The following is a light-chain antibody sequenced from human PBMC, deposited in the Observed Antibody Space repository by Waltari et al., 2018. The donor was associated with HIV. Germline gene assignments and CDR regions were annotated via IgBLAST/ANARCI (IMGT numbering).Light chain of an antibody. V-gene: IGLV1-40*01. J-gene: IGLJ3*02. CDR3: QSFDTSLRGLRV. CDR2: GAS. Sequence: QSLLTQPPSVSGAPGHNVTISCTGTSSNLGSGFDVHWYQFLPGIAPNTLIYGASVRPSGVPARFSGSKTDTTASLAITGLQAEDDGEYVCQSFDTSLRGLRVFGGGTQLTVL. CDR1: SSNLGSGFD.